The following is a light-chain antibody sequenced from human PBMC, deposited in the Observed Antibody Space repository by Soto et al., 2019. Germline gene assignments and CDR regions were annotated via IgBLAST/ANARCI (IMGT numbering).Light chain of an antibody. CDR1: STDIGLYNY. Sequence: QSALTQPASVSGSPGQSITIPCTGTSTDIGLYNYVSWYQQHPGKAPKLIIYEVFFRPSGVSDRFSASKSGNTASPTISGLQAEDEADYFCSSNAISDLYVFGTGTKVTVL. J-gene: IGLJ1*01. CDR2: EVF. CDR3: SSNAISDLYV. V-gene: IGLV2-14*01.